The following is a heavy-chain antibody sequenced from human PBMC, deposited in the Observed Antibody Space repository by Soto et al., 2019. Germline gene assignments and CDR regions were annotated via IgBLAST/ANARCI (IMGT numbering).Heavy chain of an antibody. Sequence: GASVKVSCKASGYTFTSYAIHWVRQAPGQGLEWMGIINPSGGSTSYAQKFQGRVTMTRDTSTSTVYMELSSLRSEDTAVYYCARGGVSYYYDSSGYYSAFDIWGQGTMVTVSS. J-gene: IGHJ3*02. CDR2: INPSGGST. V-gene: IGHV1-46*01. CDR1: GYTFTSYA. CDR3: ARGGVSYYYDSSGYYSAFDI. D-gene: IGHD3-22*01.